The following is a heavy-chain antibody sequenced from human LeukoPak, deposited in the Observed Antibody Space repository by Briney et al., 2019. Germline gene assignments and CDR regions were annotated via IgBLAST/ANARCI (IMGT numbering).Heavy chain of an antibody. CDR1: GFTFTSYA. Sequence: GGSLRLSCAASGFTFTSYAMNWVRQAPGKGLEWVSVIGGSGGRTYYADSVKGRFTISRDNSKNTLYLQMNSLRAEDTAVYYCAKDYYDSSGYPSYLDYWGQGTLVTVSS. CDR3: AKDYYDSSGYPSYLDY. V-gene: IGHV3-23*01. J-gene: IGHJ4*02. D-gene: IGHD3-22*01. CDR2: IGGSGGRT.